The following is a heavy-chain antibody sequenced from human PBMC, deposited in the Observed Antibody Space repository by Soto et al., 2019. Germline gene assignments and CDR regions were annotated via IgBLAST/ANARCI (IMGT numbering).Heavy chain of an antibody. D-gene: IGHD3-22*01. CDR3: ARDSIILTDYYDSSGSGHGMDV. Sequence: PSETLSLTCTVSGGSISSGGHYWSWIRQHPGKGLEWIGYIYYSGSTYYNPSLKSRVTISVDTSKNQFSLKLSSVTAADTAVYYCARDSIILTDYYDSSGSGHGMDVWGQGTTVTVSS. J-gene: IGHJ6*02. CDR2: IYYSGST. V-gene: IGHV4-31*03. CDR1: GGSISSGGHY.